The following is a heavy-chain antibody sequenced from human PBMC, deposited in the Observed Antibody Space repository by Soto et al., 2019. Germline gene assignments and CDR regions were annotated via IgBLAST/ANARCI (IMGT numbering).Heavy chain of an antibody. Sequence: PSETLSLTCAVSGDSISSGGYSWSWIRRPPGKGLEWIGYIYHDGSTYYNPSLKSRVTISIDRSKNQFSLELTSVTAADTAVYYCARLNYDSSAYFDYWGQGTRVTVS. J-gene: IGHJ4*02. CDR1: GDSISSGGYS. CDR3: ARLNYDSSAYFDY. D-gene: IGHD3-22*01. V-gene: IGHV4-30-2*01. CDR2: IYHDGST.